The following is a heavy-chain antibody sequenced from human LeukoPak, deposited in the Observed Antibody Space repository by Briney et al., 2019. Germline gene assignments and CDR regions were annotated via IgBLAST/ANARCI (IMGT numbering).Heavy chain of an antibody. CDR2: INPNSGGT. CDR1: GYTFTGYY. V-gene: IGHV1-2*02. Sequence: GASVKVSCKASGYTFTGYYMHWVRQAPGQGLEWMGWINPNSGGTNYAQKFQGRVTMTRDTSISTAYMELSRLRPDDTAVYYCARAKVRGVIWFGLVYWGQGTLVTVSS. D-gene: IGHD3-10*01. J-gene: IGHJ4*02. CDR3: ARAKVRGVIWFGLVY.